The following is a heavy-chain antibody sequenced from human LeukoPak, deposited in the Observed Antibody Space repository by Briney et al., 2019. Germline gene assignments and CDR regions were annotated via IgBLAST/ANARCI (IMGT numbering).Heavy chain of an antibody. J-gene: IGHJ4*02. CDR2: ISAYNGNT. V-gene: IGHV1-18*01. CDR1: GYTFTSYG. CDR3: ARALTYYDILTGPYYFDY. Sequence: ASVKVSCKASGYTFTSYGISWVRQAPGQGLEWMGWISAYNGNTNYEQKLQGRVTMTTDTSTSTAYMELRSLRSDDTAVYYCARALTYYDILTGPYYFDYWGQGTLVTVSS. D-gene: IGHD3-9*01.